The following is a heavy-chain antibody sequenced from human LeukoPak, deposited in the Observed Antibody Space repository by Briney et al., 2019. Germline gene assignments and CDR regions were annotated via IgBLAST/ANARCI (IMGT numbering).Heavy chain of an antibody. CDR1: GFTFSSYG. D-gene: IGHD2-21*02. CDR2: IWYDGSNK. Sequence: PGRSLRLSCAASGFTFSSYGMHWVRQAPGKGLEWVAVIWYDGSNKYYADSVKGRFTVSRDNSKNTLYLRMNSLRAEDTAVYYCARGGIVVVTATRSYYYYGMDVWGQGTTVTVSS. J-gene: IGHJ6*02. CDR3: ARGGIVVVTATRSYYYYGMDV. V-gene: IGHV3-33*01.